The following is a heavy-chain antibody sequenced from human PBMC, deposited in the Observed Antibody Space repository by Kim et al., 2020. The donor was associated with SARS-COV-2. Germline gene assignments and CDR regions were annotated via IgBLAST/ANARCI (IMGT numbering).Heavy chain of an antibody. J-gene: IGHJ6*02. CDR2: ISAYNGNT. CDR1: GYTFTSYG. Sequence: ASVKVSCKASGYTFTSYGISWVRQAPGQGLEWMGWISAYNGNTNYAQKLQGRVTMTTDTSTSTAYMELRSLRSDDTAVYYCASSLTADYGDYRGNYYYYGMDVWGQGTTVTVSS. CDR3: ASSLTADYGDYRGNYYYYGMDV. D-gene: IGHD4-17*01. V-gene: IGHV1-18*04.